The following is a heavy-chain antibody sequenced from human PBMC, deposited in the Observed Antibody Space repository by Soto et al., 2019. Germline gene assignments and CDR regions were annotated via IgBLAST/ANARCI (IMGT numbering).Heavy chain of an antibody. J-gene: IGHJ6*03. CDR1: GGTFSSYT. CDR3: ARHEGGVPAAVGYMDV. V-gene: IGHV1-69*02. CDR2: IIPILGIA. Sequence: SVKVSCKASGGTFSSYTISWVRQAPGQGLEWMGRIIPILGIANYAQKFQGRVTITADKSTSAAYMELSSLRSEDTAVYYCARHEGGVPAAVGYMDVWGKGTTVTVSS. D-gene: IGHD2-2*01.